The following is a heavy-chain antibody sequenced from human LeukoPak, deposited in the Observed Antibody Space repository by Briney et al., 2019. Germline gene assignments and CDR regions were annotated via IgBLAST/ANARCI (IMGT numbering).Heavy chain of an antibody. CDR1: GYSISSGYY. Sequence: SETLSLTCAVSGYSISSGYYWGWIRQPPGKGLEWIGNMYHSGSTYYNPSLKSRVTISVDTSKKQFSLKLTSVTAADTAVYYCAREVYSGRPSRSPFDYWGQGTLVTVSS. CDR3: AREVYSGRPSRSPFDY. V-gene: IGHV4-38-2*02. J-gene: IGHJ4*02. CDR2: MYHSGST. D-gene: IGHD6-13*01.